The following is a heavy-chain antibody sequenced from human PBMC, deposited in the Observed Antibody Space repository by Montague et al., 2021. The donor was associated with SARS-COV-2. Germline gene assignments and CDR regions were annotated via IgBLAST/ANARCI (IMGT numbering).Heavy chain of an antibody. J-gene: IGHJ4*02. CDR3: ARADFWSGYHYFDY. V-gene: IGHV4-61*02. CDR1: GGSISSGSYY. D-gene: IGHD3-3*01. Sequence: TLSLTCTVSGGSISSGSYYWSWIRQPAGKGLGWIGRIYTSGSTNYNPSLKSRATISVDTSKNQFSLKLSSVTAADTAVYYCARADFWSGYHYFDYWGQGTLVTVSS. CDR2: IYTSGST.